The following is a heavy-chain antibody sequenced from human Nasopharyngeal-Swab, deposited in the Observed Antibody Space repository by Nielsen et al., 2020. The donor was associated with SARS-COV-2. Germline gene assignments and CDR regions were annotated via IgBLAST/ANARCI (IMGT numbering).Heavy chain of an antibody. CDR2: IHPGDSDT. Sequence: LKISCKGSGYSFTSYWIGWVRQMPGKGLEWMGIIHPGDSDTRYSPSFQGQVTISADQSCRPAYLQWSSLKASDTALYYRGRRDNGSGSKDWGQGTLVTVSS. CDR1: GYSFTSYW. CDR3: GRRDNGSGSKD. J-gene: IGHJ4*02. D-gene: IGHD3-10*01. V-gene: IGHV5-51*01.